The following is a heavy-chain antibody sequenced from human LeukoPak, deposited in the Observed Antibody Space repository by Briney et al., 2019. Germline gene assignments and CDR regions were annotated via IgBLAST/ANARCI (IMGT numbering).Heavy chain of an antibody. Sequence: SETLSLTCTVSGGSVGSGSYYWSWIRQPPGKGLEWIGYIYYSGSTNYNPSLKSRVTISVDTSKNQFSLKLSSVTAADTAVYYCARAPDIVATMFDYWGQGTLVTVSS. J-gene: IGHJ4*02. D-gene: IGHD5-12*01. CDR3: ARAPDIVATMFDY. CDR2: IYYSGST. CDR1: GGSVGSGSYY. V-gene: IGHV4-61*01.